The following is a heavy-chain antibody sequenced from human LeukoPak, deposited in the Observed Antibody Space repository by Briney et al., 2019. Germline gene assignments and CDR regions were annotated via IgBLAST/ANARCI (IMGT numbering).Heavy chain of an antibody. J-gene: IGHJ6*03. V-gene: IGHV1-18*01. CDR2: IITYNGNT. CDR3: ASGSLGDGYGVGDYYQYMDV. D-gene: IGHD5-24*01. CDR1: GYTFTSYG. Sequence: ASVKVSCKTSGYTFTSYGLSWVRQAPGQGLEWMGCIITYNGNTYYSQKLQGRVTMTTDTSTCTAYMEVSRVRSEDTAVYYCASGSLGDGYGVGDYYQYMDVWGKGTTVTVSS.